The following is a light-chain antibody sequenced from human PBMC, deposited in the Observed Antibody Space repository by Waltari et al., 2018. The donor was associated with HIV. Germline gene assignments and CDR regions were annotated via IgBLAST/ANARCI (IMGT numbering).Light chain of an antibody. CDR1: LVNLGSHI. J-gene: IGLJ1*01. CDR2: SSN. Sequence: QSMLPQPPSASGPPGQKVTISCSGSLVNLGSHILDWYQLLPATAPQLRIYSSNQRPSGVPDRISGSKSGTSASLAISGLQSEDEADYYCATWDDTLNGYVFGTGTKVTVL. V-gene: IGLV1-44*01. CDR3: ATWDDTLNGYV.